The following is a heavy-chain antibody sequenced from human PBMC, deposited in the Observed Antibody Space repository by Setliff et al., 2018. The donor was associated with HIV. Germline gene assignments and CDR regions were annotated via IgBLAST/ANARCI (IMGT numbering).Heavy chain of an antibody. Sequence: SVKVSCKASGGTFSSYAISWVRQAPGQGLEWMGRIIPIFGTSNYAQRFQGRVTFTADASTSTVYMELSSLRSEDTGMYYCARDAGYSGSAWNYWGQGTLVTVSS. CDR1: GGTFSSYA. D-gene: IGHD5-12*01. CDR2: IIPIFGTS. V-gene: IGHV1-69*13. J-gene: IGHJ4*02. CDR3: ARDAGYSGSAWNY.